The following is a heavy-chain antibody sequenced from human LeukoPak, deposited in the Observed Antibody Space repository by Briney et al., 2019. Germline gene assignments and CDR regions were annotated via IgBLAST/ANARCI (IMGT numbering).Heavy chain of an antibody. CDR2: IYSGGST. CDR3: ARSHCSSTSCPFDY. Sequence: GGSLRLSCAASGFTVSSNYMSWVRQAPGKGLEWVSVIYSGGSTYYADSVKGRFTISRDNSKNTLYLQMNSLRAEDTAVYYCARSHCSSTSCPFDYWGQGTLDTVSS. J-gene: IGHJ4*02. V-gene: IGHV3-66*02. CDR1: GFTVSSNY. D-gene: IGHD2-2*01.